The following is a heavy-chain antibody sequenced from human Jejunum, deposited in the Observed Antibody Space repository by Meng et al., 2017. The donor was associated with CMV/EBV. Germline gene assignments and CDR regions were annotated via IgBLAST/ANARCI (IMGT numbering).Heavy chain of an antibody. CDR2: VFRGGGT. V-gene: IGHV3-66*02. CDR1: GFTVSSGY. Sequence: LSCVVSGFTVSSGYMTWVRQAPGKGLEWVSAVFRGGGTTYADSVKGRFTVSSDNSKNTVFLQMNSLRTDDTAQYHCVPDIVIVPVSYWGQGTLVTVSS. CDR3: VPDIVIVPVSY. D-gene: IGHD2-2*01. J-gene: IGHJ4*02.